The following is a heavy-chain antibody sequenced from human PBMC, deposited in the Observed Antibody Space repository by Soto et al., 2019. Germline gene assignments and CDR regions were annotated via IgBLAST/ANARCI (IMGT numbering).Heavy chain of an antibody. CDR1: GFTFSDYY. D-gene: IGHD3-10*01. Sequence: ALRLSCAASGFTFSDYYMSGIRQAPGKGLEWVSYISSSGSTIYYADSVKGRFTISRDNAKNSLYLQMNSLRAEDTAVYYCARDESLLSITMVRGVIAANFDYWGQGTLVTVS. V-gene: IGHV3-11*01. CDR3: ARDESLLSITMVRGVIAANFDY. CDR2: ISSSGSTI. J-gene: IGHJ4*02.